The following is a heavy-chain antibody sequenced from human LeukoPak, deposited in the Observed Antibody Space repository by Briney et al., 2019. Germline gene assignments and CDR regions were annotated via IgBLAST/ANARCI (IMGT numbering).Heavy chain of an antibody. CDR3: ARGVGAKAAFDI. V-gene: IGHV4-59*01. CDR2: IYYSRST. J-gene: IGHJ3*02. CDR1: GGSISTYY. Sequence: SETLSLTCTVSGGSISTYYWSELGQPPGKGLEGVGYIYYSRSTNYNPSIKSRLSISVDTSKNQFSLKLTSVTAADTAVYYCARGVGAKAAFDIWGQGTMVTVSS. D-gene: IGHD1-26*01.